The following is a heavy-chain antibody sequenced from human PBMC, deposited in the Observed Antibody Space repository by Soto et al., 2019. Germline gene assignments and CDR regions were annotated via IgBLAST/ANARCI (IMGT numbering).Heavy chain of an antibody. CDR3: ARSTNCSGGSCYKVPEDY. V-gene: IGHV1-69*02. D-gene: IGHD2-15*01. Sequence: ASVKVSCKASGGTFSSYTISWVRQAPGQGLEWMGRIIPILGIANYAQKFQGRVTITADKSTSTAYMELSSLRSEDTAVYYCARSTNCSGGSCYKVPEDYWGQGTLVTVSS. CDR2: IIPILGIA. CDR1: GGTFSSYT. J-gene: IGHJ4*02.